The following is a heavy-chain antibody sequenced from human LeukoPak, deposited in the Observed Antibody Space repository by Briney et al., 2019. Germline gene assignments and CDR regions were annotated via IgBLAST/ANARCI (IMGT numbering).Heavy chain of an antibody. J-gene: IGHJ6*02. V-gene: IGHV3-23*01. CDR2: ISGSGGNT. D-gene: IGHD5-12*01. Sequence: GGSLRLSCAASGFTLNSYGLSWVRQAPGKGLERVSTISGSGGNTYYADPVKGRFTISRDNSKNTLYLQLNSLRAEDSAIYYCAKRLASASYYGMDVWGQGTTVTVSS. CDR1: GFTLNSYG. CDR3: AKRLASASYYGMDV.